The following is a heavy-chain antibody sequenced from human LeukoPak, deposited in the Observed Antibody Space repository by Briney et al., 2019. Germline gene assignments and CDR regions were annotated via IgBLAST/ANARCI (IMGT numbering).Heavy chain of an antibody. Sequence: SVKVSCKASGGTFSSYAISWVRQAPGQGLEWMGGIIPIFGTANYAHKFQGRVTITTDESTSTAYMELSSLRSEDTAVYYCASGNSGSGGSCYVPRWNEIDYWGQGTLVTVSS. V-gene: IGHV1-69*05. D-gene: IGHD2-15*01. CDR2: IIPIFGTA. CDR1: GGTFSSYA. J-gene: IGHJ4*02. CDR3: ASGNSGSGGSCYVPRWNEIDY.